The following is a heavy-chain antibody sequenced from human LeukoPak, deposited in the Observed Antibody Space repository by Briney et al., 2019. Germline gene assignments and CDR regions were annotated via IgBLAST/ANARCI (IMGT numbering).Heavy chain of an antibody. J-gene: IGHJ3*02. CDR1: GGSISSSSYY. Sequence: SSETLSLTCTVSGGSISSSSYYWGWIRQPPGKGLEWIGSIYHSGSTYYNPSLKSRVTISVDTSKNQFSLKLSSVTAADTALYYCARVRRTSSGYLSREYAFDIWGQGTMVTVSS. CDR2: IYHSGST. D-gene: IGHD3-22*01. V-gene: IGHV4-39*07. CDR3: ARVRRTSSGYLSREYAFDI.